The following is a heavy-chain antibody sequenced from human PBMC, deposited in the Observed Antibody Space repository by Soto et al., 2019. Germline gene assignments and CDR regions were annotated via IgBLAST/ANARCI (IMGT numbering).Heavy chain of an antibody. J-gene: IGHJ4*02. CDR3: ARITGGNYLFKYFDY. D-gene: IGHD1-7*01. V-gene: IGHV4-4*02. Sequence: QVQLQESGPGLVKPSGTLSLTCAVSGGSISSSNWWSWVRQPPGKGLEWNGEIYHSGSTNYNPSLKSRVTISVDKSKNQFSLKLSSVTAADTAVYYCARITGGNYLFKYFDYWGQGTLVTVSS. CDR2: IYHSGST. CDR1: GGSISSSNW.